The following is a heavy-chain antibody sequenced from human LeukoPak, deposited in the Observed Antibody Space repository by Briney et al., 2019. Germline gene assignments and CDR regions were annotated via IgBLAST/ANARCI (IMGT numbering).Heavy chain of an antibody. Sequence: PSETLSLTCTVSGGSISSSGYYWGWIRQPPGKGLEWIGSIYYSGSTYYNPSLKSRVTISVDTSKDQFSLKLSSVTAADTAVYYCARQGDYSSSWYEDYWGQGTLVTVSS. J-gene: IGHJ4*02. CDR3: ARQGDYSSSWYEDY. CDR1: GGSISSSGYY. CDR2: IYYSGST. V-gene: IGHV4-39*01. D-gene: IGHD6-13*01.